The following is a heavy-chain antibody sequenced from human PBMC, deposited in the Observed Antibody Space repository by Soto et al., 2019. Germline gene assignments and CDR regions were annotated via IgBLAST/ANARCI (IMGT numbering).Heavy chain of an antibody. V-gene: IGHV2-5*01. CDR2: IYWNDDK. D-gene: IGHD5-18*01. Sequence: SGPTLVNPTQTLTLTCTFSGFSLGGGGVGVGWIRQPPGKALEWVALIYWNDDKRYSPSLKNRLTITKDTSKNQVVLTMTNMDPVDTATYYCAHKRDTVDWFGPWGRGTLFTVSS. CDR3: AHKRDTVDWFGP. J-gene: IGHJ5*02. CDR1: GFSLGGGGVG.